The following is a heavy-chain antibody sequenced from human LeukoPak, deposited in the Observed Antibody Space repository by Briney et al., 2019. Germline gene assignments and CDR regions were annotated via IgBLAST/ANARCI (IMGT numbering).Heavy chain of an antibody. CDR3: ARDRWGYSYGGD. D-gene: IGHD5-18*01. J-gene: IGHJ4*02. V-gene: IGHV3-21*01. CDR2: INSSSSYI. CDR1: GFTFSSYG. Sequence: SGGSLRLSCAASGFTFSSYGMNWVRQAPGKGLEWVSFINSSSSYIYYADSVKGRFTISRDNAKNSLYLQMNSLRAEDTAVYYCARDRWGYSYGGDWGQGTLVTVSS.